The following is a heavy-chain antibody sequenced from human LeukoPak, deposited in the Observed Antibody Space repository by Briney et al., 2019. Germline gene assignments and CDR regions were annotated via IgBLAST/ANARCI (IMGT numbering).Heavy chain of an antibody. CDR3: AKDCRDYGDYPADY. CDR2: IRYDGSNK. Sequence: GRTLRLSCAASGFTFSSYGMHWVRQPPGKGLESVAYIRYDGSNKYSADSVTGRFTISSDNSQNTLYSQMNSLRAEDTAVYYCAKDCRDYGDYPADYWGQGTLVTVSS. D-gene: IGHD4-17*01. CDR1: GFTFSSYG. V-gene: IGHV3-30*02. J-gene: IGHJ4*02.